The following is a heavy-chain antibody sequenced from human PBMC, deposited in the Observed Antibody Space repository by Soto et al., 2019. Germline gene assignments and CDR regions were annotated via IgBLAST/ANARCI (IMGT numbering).Heavy chain of an antibody. Sequence: SETLSLTCTVSGGSISSSSYYWGWIRQPPGKGLEWIGSIYYSGSTYYNPSLKSRVTISVDTSKNQFSLKLSSVTAVDTAVYYCASLGYCSSTSCYTSPYYYYYGMDVWGQGTTVTVSS. CDR3: ASLGYCSSTSCYTSPYYYYYGMDV. V-gene: IGHV4-39*01. D-gene: IGHD2-2*02. J-gene: IGHJ6*02. CDR1: GGSISSSSYY. CDR2: IYYSGST.